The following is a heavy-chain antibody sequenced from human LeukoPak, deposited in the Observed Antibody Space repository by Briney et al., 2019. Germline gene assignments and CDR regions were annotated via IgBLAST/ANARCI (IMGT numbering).Heavy chain of an antibody. CDR3: IGSGGWPGY. Sequence: GGSLRLSCAASGFTFSSYWMHWVRQAPGKGLVWVSRIASDGSTVYADSVKGRFTISRDNAKDTVYLQRNSLRVEDTAVYYCIGSGGWPGYWGQGTLVTVSS. V-gene: IGHV3-74*01. J-gene: IGHJ4*02. CDR1: GFTFSSYW. D-gene: IGHD1-26*01. CDR2: IASDGST.